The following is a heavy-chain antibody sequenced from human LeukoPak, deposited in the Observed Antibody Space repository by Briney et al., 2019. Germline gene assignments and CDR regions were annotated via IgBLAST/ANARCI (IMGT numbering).Heavy chain of an antibody. V-gene: IGHV3-48*03. Sequence: GGSLRLSCAASGFTFSSYEMNLVRKAPGKGLEWISYLRSSGSTIYYPVSVKGRFTISRDNAKNSLYLQMNSLRAEDTAVYYCARLRMVRGVTIDYWGQGTLVTVSS. CDR1: GFTFSSYE. D-gene: IGHD3-10*01. CDR2: LRSSGSTI. J-gene: IGHJ4*02. CDR3: ARLRMVRGVTIDY.